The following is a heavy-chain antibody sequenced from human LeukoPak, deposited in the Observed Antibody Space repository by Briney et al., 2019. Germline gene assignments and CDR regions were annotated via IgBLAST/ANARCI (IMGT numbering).Heavy chain of an antibody. CDR3: ARGDNWNSYYYYYMDV. CDR1: GFTFNSYS. D-gene: IGHD1-7*01. V-gene: IGHV3-48*04. CDR2: ISSSGSSI. Sequence: GGSLRLSCAASGFTFNSYSMNWVRQAPGKGLEGVSYISSSGSSIYYADSVKGRFTISRDNAENSLNLQMNSLRAEDTAVYYCARGDNWNSYYYYYMDVWGKGTTVTVFS. J-gene: IGHJ6*03.